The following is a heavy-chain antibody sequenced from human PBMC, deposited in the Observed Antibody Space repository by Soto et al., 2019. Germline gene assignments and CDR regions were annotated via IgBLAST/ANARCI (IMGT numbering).Heavy chain of an antibody. D-gene: IGHD3-16*01. CDR1: GGTFSSYA. Sequence: QVQLVQSGAEVKKPGSSVKVSCKASGGTFSSYAISWVRQAPGQGLEWLGGIIPIFGTADYAQKFQGRVTITADESTSTAYMDRSSRRSEDTAVYYCARHLGGNHYYYGMDGWGQGTTVTVSS. J-gene: IGHJ6*02. CDR3: ARHLGGNHYYYGMDG. V-gene: IGHV1-69*12. CDR2: IIPIFGTA.